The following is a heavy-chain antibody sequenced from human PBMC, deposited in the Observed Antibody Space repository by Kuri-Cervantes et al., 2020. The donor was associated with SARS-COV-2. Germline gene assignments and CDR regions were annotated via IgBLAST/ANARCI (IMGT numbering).Heavy chain of an antibody. CDR1: GGSISSSSYY. Sequence: GSLRLSCTVSGGSISSSSYYWGWIRQPPGKGLEWIGSIYYSGSTFYNPSLKSRVTISVDTSKNQFSLKLSSVTAADTAVYYCARHFSWGSGEKYYDILTRPDYGVDVWGQGTTVTVSS. V-gene: IGHV4-39*01. CDR2: IYYSGST. J-gene: IGHJ6*02. D-gene: IGHD3-9*01. CDR3: ARHFSWGSGEKYYDILTRPDYGVDV.